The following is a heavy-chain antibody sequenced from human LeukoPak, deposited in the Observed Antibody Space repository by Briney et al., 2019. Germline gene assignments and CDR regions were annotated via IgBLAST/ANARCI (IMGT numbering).Heavy chain of an antibody. V-gene: IGHV1-69*05. Sequence: SVKVSCKASGGTFSSYAISWVRQAPGQGLEWMGGIIPIFGTADYAQKFQGRVTITTDESTSTAYMELSSLRSEDTAVYYCARVARPYSSSWYFDYWGQGTLVTVSS. J-gene: IGHJ4*02. CDR2: IIPIFGTA. CDR1: GGTFSSYA. D-gene: IGHD6-13*01. CDR3: ARVARPYSSSWYFDY.